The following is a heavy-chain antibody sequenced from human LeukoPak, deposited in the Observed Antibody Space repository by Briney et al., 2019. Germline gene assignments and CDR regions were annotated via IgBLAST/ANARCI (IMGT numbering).Heavy chain of an antibody. CDR1: GITFSNNA. Sequence: GGSLRPSGAASGITFSNNAMSWVRQAPGKGLKWVSVVSGSGASTYYADSVKGRFTISRDNSKNTLYLQMNSLRAEDTAVYYCAKDQGSGYYYFDYWGQGTLVTVSS. CDR3: AKDQGSGYYYFDY. J-gene: IGHJ4*02. D-gene: IGHD3-3*01. V-gene: IGHV3-23*01. CDR2: VSGSGAST.